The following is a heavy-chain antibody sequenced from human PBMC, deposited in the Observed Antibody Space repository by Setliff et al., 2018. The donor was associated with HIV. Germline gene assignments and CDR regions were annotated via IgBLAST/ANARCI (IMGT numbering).Heavy chain of an antibody. CDR1: GFSFRNSFYN. V-gene: IGHV4-39*07. CDR3: ARGGTSSNWFDP. Sequence: SETLSLTCNVSGFSFRNSFYNWGWIRQPPGKGLEWIGTIYYSGTTYYNPSLKSRVTISVDTSKNQFSLKLSSVTAADTAVYYCARGGTSSNWFDPWGQGTLVTVSS. J-gene: IGHJ5*02. D-gene: IGHD1-26*01. CDR2: IYYSGTT.